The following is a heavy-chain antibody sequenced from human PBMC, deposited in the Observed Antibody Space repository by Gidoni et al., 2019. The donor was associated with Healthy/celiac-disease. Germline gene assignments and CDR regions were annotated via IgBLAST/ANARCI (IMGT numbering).Heavy chain of an antibody. CDR3: ARVGDYDILTGAP. D-gene: IGHD3-9*01. V-gene: IGHV3-30-3*01. J-gene: IGHJ5*02. CDR1: GFTFSSYA. Sequence: QVQLVEPGGGVVQPGRSLRLSCAASGFTFSSYAMHWVRQAPGKGLEWVAVISYDGSNKYYADSVKGRFTISRDNSKNTLYLQMNSLRAEDTAVYYCARVGDYDILTGAPWGQGTLVTVSS. CDR2: ISYDGSNK.